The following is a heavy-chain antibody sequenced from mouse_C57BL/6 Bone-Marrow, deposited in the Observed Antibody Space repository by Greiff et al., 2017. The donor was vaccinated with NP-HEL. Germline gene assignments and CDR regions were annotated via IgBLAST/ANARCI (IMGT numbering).Heavy chain of an antibody. D-gene: IGHD2-12*01. CDR1: GFNIKDDY. CDR2: IHPENGDT. J-gene: IGHJ2*01. CDR3: TKYYSYS. Sequence: VQLKQSGAELVRPGASVKLSCTASGFNIKDDYMHWVKQRPEQGLEWIGWIHPENGDTKYDAKFKGKATITVDTSSNTAYLQLSSLTSEDTAVCYCTKYYSYSWGQGTTLTVSS. V-gene: IGHV14-4*01.